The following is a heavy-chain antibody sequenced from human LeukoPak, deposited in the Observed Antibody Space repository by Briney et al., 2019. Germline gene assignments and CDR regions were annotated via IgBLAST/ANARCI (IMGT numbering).Heavy chain of an antibody. CDR1: GFTVSSNY. J-gene: IGHJ1*01. CDR2: IYSGGST. D-gene: IGHD2-2*01. Sequence: QPGGSLRLSCAASGFTVSSNYMSWVRQAPGKGLEWVSVIYSGGSTYYADSMKGRFTISRDNSKNTLYLQMNSLRAEDTAVYYCAIVPAAITYFQHWGQGTLVTVSS. V-gene: IGHV3-53*01. CDR3: AIVPAAITYFQH.